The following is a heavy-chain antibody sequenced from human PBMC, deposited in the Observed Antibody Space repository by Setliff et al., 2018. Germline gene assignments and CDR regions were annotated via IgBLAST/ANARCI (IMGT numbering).Heavy chain of an antibody. CDR3: AREPWDYNFWGGYTRDYFDY. CDR1: GGSFSGYY. J-gene: IGHJ4*02. Sequence: PSETLSLTCAVYGGSFSGYYWCWIRQPPGKGLEWIGEIIHSGSTNYNPSLKSRVTISVDTSKNQFSLKLSSVTAADTAVYYCAREPWDYNFWGGYTRDYFDYWGQGTLVTVSS. D-gene: IGHD3-3*01. CDR2: IIHSGST. V-gene: IGHV4-34*12.